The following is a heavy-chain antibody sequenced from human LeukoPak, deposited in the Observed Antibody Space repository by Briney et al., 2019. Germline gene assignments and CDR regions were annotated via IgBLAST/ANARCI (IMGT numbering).Heavy chain of an antibody. J-gene: IGHJ6*03. CDR2: IKQDGSEK. Sequence: GGSLRLSCVASGFTFRTYWMSWVRQAPGKGLEWVANIKQDGSEKYYVDSVKGRFTISRDNAKNSLYLQMNSLRAEDTAVYYCARGRIAVAGTYIPSNWGPQLYYMDVWGKGTTVTVSS. CDR1: GFTFRTYW. CDR3: ARGRIAVAGTYIPSNWGPQLYYMDV. D-gene: IGHD6-19*01. V-gene: IGHV3-7*01.